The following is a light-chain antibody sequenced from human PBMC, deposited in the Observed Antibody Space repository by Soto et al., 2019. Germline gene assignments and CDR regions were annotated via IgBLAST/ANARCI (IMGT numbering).Light chain of an antibody. CDR1: QSLVSSDGNTY. CDR2: EIS. J-gene: IGKJ4*01. CDR3: LQSTHWPPT. V-gene: IGKV2-30*01. Sequence: DVVMSQSPLSLPVTLGQPASISCRSSQSLVSSDGNTYFHWFHQRPGQSPRRLIHEISKRDSGVXAXXRGSGSGTDFPLKISRVEAADVEVLYCLQSTHWPPTVGGVTRVEMK.